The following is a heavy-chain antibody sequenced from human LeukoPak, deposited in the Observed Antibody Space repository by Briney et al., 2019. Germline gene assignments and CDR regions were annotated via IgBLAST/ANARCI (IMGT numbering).Heavy chain of an antibody. V-gene: IGHV3-74*01. CDR1: GFTFSSYW. CDR3: ARDQLEPSRWFDY. CDR2: ITNDGSST. J-gene: IGHJ4*02. Sequence: GGSLRLSCAASGFTFSSYWMHWVRQAPGKGPAWVSRITNDGSSTSYADSVKGRFTTSRDNAKNTLYLQMNSLRVEDTAVYYCARDQLEPSRWFDYWGQGTLVTVSS. D-gene: IGHD1-1*01.